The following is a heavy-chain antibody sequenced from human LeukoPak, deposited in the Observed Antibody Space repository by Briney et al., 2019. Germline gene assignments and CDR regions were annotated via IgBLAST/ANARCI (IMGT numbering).Heavy chain of an antibody. V-gene: IGHV3-23*01. CDR3: AKESTQVIEVYFDS. D-gene: IGHD2/OR15-2a*01. CDR1: GFTFSSYA. Sequence: GGSLRLSCAASGFTFSSYAMTWVRQAPGKGLEWVSGISGSGGTTFDADSVKGRFTISRDNSKNTLYLEMNSLRADDTAVYFCAKESTQVIEVYFDSWGQGTLVTVSS. CDR2: ISGSGGTT. J-gene: IGHJ4*02.